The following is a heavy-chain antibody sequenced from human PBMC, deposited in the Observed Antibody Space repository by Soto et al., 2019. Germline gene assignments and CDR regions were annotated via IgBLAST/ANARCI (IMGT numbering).Heavy chain of an antibody. V-gene: IGHV3-7*01. CDR2: ISPDGSQK. CDR3: VRDQGYYSFES. J-gene: IGHJ4*02. D-gene: IGHD3-22*01. CDR1: GFTFSNHW. Sequence: EVQLVESGGGLVQPGGSLRLSCAASGFTFSNHWMGWVRQAPGKGLEWVADISPDGSQKYYLDSVKGRFTISRDNAQTSLYLQMNGLGAEDTAVYFCVRDQGYYSFESWGQGTLVTVSS.